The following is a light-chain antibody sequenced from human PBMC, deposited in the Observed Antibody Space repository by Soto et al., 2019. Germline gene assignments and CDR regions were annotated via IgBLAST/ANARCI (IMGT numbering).Light chain of an antibody. CDR1: SSDVGGYNY. J-gene: IGLJ2*01. CDR3: SSYAGSNMVV. Sequence: HSALTQPPSASGSPGQSVTISCTGTSSDVGGYNYVSWYQQHPGKAPKLMIYEVSKRPSGVPDRFSGSKSGNTASLTVSGLQAEDEADYYCSSYAGSNMVVFGGGTKLTVL. V-gene: IGLV2-8*01. CDR2: EVS.